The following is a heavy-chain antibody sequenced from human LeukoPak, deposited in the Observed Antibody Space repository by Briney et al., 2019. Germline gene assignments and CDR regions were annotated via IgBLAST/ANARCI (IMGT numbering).Heavy chain of an antibody. Sequence: PGGSLRLSCAASGFTFSSYAMSWVRQAPGKGLEWVSAISGSGGSTYYAESVKGRFTISRDNSKNTLYLQMNSLRAEDTAVYYCAKDRYYDSSGPWGWYFDYWGQGTLVTVSS. CDR1: GFTFSSYA. D-gene: IGHD3-22*01. V-gene: IGHV3-23*01. CDR2: ISGSGGST. CDR3: AKDRYYDSSGPWGWYFDY. J-gene: IGHJ4*02.